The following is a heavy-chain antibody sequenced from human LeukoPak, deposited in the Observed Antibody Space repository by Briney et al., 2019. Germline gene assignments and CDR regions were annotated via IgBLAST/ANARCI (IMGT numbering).Heavy chain of an antibody. J-gene: IGHJ4*02. CDR1: GYTLTGYY. CDR3: ARFAYYYHSSGYYFPFDY. CDR2: INPNSGGT. V-gene: IGHV1-2*06. D-gene: IGHD3-22*01. Sequence: ASVKVSCKDSGYTLTGYYMHWVRQAPGQGLEWMGRINPNSGGTNYAQKFQGRVTMTRDTSISTAYMELSRLRSDYTAVYYCARFAYYYHSSGYYFPFDYWGQGTLVTVSS.